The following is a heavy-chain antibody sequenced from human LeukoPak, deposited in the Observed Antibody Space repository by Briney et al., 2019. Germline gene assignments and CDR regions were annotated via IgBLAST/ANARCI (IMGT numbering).Heavy chain of an antibody. J-gene: IGHJ3*01. D-gene: IGHD1-14*01. CDR1: GFTLSSYF. CDR3: ARSNPNRNALDL. V-gene: IGHV3-7*01. CDR2: INKDGSEE. Sequence: PGGSLRLSCAASGFTLSSYFMSWVRQAPGRGLEWVANINKDGSEETYLDSVKGRFTVSRDNAKNSLFLQMNSLRGDDTAVYYCARSNPNRNALDLWGQGTMVTISS.